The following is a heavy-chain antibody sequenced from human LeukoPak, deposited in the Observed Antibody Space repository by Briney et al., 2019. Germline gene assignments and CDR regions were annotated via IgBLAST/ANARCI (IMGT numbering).Heavy chain of an antibody. D-gene: IGHD3-10*01. Sequence: GASVKVSCKASGYTFTSYDINWVRQGPGEGIEWMGWMNTNRGKTVYAQKLQGRVTMTRNTSISTAYMALSSLRAEDTAVYYCARSWFGGFDHWGQGTLVTVSS. CDR2: MNTNRGKT. CDR1: GYTFTSYD. J-gene: IGHJ5*02. V-gene: IGHV1-8*01. CDR3: ARSWFGGFDH.